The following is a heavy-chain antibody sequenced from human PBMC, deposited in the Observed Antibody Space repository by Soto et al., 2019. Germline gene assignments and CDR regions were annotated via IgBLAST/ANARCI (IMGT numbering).Heavy chain of an antibody. J-gene: IGHJ5*02. CDR2: ISGSGGSA. CDR3: AKGQSTYYDFWSRYYDWFDP. V-gene: IGHV3-23*01. CDR1: GFTFINYA. D-gene: IGHD3-3*01. Sequence: GSLRLSCAASGFTFINYAISCGRQSPFKWREWISTISGSGGSAYYADSVKGRFTISRDNSKNTLYLQMNSLRAEDTAVYYCAKGQSTYYDFWSRYYDWFDPWGQGTLVTVSS.